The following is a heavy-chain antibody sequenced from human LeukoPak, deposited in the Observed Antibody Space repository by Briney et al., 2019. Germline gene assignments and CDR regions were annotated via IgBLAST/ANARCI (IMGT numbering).Heavy chain of an antibody. J-gene: IGHJ5*02. Sequence: GASVKVSYKASGYSSTNYGISWVRQAPGQGLEWMGWIHIYRGNTNYAQKFQGRVTITTDTSTSTVYMEVRGLRSDDTAMYYCARDVGITVADSFDPWGQGTLVTVSS. CDR1: GYSSTNYG. V-gene: IGHV1-18*01. D-gene: IGHD6-13*01. CDR3: ARDVGITVADSFDP. CDR2: IHIYRGNT.